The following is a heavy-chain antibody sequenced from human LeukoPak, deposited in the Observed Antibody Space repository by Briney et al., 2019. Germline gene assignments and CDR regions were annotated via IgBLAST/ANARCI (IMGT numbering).Heavy chain of an antibody. Sequence: PSETLSLTCTVSGGYITTNGYYWVWIRQSPGEALEWIGSISYSGNTFYNPSLKSRVTISVDTSKNHFSLTLTSVTAADTALYFCANSDTFYNVMSGPWGQGTLVTVPS. CDR1: GGYITTNGYY. CDR3: ANSDTFYNVMSGP. V-gene: IGHV4-39*02. CDR2: ISYSGNT. J-gene: IGHJ5*02. D-gene: IGHD3-10*01.